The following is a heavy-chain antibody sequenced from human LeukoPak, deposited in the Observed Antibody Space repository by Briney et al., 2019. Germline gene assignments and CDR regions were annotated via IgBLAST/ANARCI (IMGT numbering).Heavy chain of an antibody. CDR1: GYTLTELS. CDR2: ISYDGSNK. J-gene: IGHJ6*02. CDR3: AKALDYYDMVGRSTPLYYYYGMDV. Sequence: SCKVSGYTLTELSMHWVRQAPGKGLEWVAVISYDGSNKYYADSVKGRFTISRDNSKNTLYLQMNSLRAEDTAVYYCAKALDYYDMVGRSTPLYYYYGMDVWGQGTTVTVSS. V-gene: IGHV3-30*18. D-gene: IGHD3-22*01.